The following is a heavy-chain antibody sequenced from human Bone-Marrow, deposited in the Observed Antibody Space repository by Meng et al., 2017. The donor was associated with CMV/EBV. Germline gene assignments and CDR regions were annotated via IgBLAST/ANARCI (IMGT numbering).Heavy chain of an antibody. J-gene: IGHJ6*02. Sequence: SVKVSCKASGGTFSSYAISWVRQAPGQGLEWMGGIIPIFGTANYAQKFQGIVTITTDESTSTAYMELSSLRSEDTAVYYCASSPGAAAVTYYGMDVWGQGTTVTVSS. D-gene: IGHD6-13*01. V-gene: IGHV1-69*05. CDR2: IIPIFGTA. CDR1: GGTFSSYA. CDR3: ASSPGAAAVTYYGMDV.